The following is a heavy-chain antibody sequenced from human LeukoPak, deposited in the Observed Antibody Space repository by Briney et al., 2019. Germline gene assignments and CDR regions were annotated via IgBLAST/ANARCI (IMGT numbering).Heavy chain of an antibody. D-gene: IGHD3-22*01. Sequence: SETLSLTCTVSGGSISSGGYYWSWIRQHPGKGLEWIGYIYYSGSTYYNPSLKSRVTISVDTSKSQFSLKLTSVTAADTAVYYCARRRYTSGYLDYWGQGTLVTVSS. V-gene: IGHV4-31*03. CDR2: IYYSGST. CDR3: ARRRYTSGYLDY. J-gene: IGHJ4*02. CDR1: GGSISSGGYY.